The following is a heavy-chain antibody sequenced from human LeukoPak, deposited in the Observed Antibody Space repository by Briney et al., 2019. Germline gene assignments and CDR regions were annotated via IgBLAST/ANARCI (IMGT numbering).Heavy chain of an antibody. Sequence: GGSLRLSYAASGFTFRDSAMTGVRQAPGKGLEWVSLISFSGDNTYYRDSVKGRFTVSRDNSKDTLYLQMNSLRAEDTAIYHCATDIEISTWGPGTMVTVSS. D-gene: IGHD1-26*01. CDR3: ATDIEIST. CDR1: GFTFRDSA. J-gene: IGHJ3*01. V-gene: IGHV3-23*01. CDR2: ISFSGDNT.